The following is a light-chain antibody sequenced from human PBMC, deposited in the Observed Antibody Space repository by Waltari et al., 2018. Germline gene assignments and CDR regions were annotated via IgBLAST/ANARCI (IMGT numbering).Light chain of an antibody. J-gene: IGLJ2*01. CDR1: SFNIGSDY. CDR3: ATWDSSLSAGV. V-gene: IGLV1-51*02. Sequence: QSVLAQPPSVSAAPGQRVTISCSGSSFNIGSDYVSWYQQFPGTAPKLLIQENNERPSGIPDRFSGSKSGTSATLDITGLQTGDEAVYYCATWDSSLSAGVFGGGTKLTVL. CDR2: ENN.